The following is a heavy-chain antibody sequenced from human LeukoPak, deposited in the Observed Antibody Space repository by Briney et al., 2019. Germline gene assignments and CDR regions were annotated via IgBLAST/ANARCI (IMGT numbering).Heavy chain of an antibody. V-gene: IGHV5-51*01. J-gene: IGHJ6*03. Sequence: GESLKISCKGSGYSFTNYWIGWVRQMPGKGLDWMGFIYPGDSHTRYSPSFQGQVTSSADRSIRTAYLQWRSLKASDTAMYYCARHQEYYFGSGNYYLLYMDVWGKGTTVTVSS. CDR1: GYSFTNYW. D-gene: IGHD3-10*01. CDR3: ARHQEYYFGSGNYYLLYMDV. CDR2: IYPGDSHT.